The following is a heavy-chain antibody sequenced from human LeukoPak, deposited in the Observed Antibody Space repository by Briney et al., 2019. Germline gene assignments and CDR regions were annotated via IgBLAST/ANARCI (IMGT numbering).Heavy chain of an antibody. V-gene: IGHV3-21*06. J-gene: IGHJ4*02. CDR3: ARARVYGYSSGGLIDF. D-gene: IGHD5-18*01. CDR2: ISSRSNFI. CDR1: GLTFSTYT. Sequence: GGSLRLSCAASGLTFSTYTMHWVRQAPGKGLERLSSISSRSNFINYSDSVRGRFTISRDNADNSLFLQMTSLSAEDTAVYYCARARVYGYSSGGLIDFWGQGTTVTVSS.